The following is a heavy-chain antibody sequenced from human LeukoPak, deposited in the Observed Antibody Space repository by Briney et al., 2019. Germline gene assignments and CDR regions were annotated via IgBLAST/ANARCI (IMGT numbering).Heavy chain of an antibody. Sequence: GGSLRLSCAAPGFTFSSYGMHWVRQAPGKGLEWVAFIRYDGSNKYYADSVKGRFTISRDNSKNTLYLQMNSLRAEDTAVYYCAKDQGLVATSSDYFDYWGQGTLVTVSS. D-gene: IGHD5-12*01. CDR2: IRYDGSNK. J-gene: IGHJ4*02. V-gene: IGHV3-30*02. CDR3: AKDQGLVATSSDYFDY. CDR1: GFTFSSYG.